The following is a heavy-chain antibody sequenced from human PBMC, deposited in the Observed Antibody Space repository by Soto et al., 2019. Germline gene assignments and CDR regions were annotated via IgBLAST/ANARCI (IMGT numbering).Heavy chain of an antibody. CDR3: AREGRGAYAFDI. J-gene: IGHJ3*02. V-gene: IGHV3-21*01. Sequence: GGSLRLSCAASGFTFSSYSMNWVRQAPGKGLEWVSSISSSSSYIYYADSVKGRFTISRDNAKNSLYLQMNSLRSEDTAVYYCAREGRGAYAFDIWGQGTMVTVSS. CDR1: GFTFSSYS. CDR2: ISSSSSYI. D-gene: IGHD1-26*01.